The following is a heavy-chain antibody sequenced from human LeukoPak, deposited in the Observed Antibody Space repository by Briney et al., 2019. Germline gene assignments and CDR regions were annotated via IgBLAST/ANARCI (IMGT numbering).Heavy chain of an antibody. CDR2: ISSSSSTI. J-gene: IGHJ6*02. CDR1: GFTFSDYY. D-gene: IGHD4-17*01. Sequence: PGGSLRLSCAASGFTFSDYYMSWIRQAPGKGLEWVSYISSSSSTIYYADSVKGRFTISRDNAKNSLYLQMNSLRAEDTAVYYCAREGLRGLYYYGMDVWGQGTTVTVSS. V-gene: IGHV3-11*04. CDR3: AREGLRGLYYYGMDV.